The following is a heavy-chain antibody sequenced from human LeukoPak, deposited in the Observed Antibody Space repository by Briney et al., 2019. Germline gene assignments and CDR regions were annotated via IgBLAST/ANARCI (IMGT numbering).Heavy chain of an antibody. D-gene: IGHD4-23*01. CDR2: IIPIFGTA. CDR1: GGTFSNYA. Sequence: SVKVSCKASGGTFSNYAINWVRQAPGQGLEWMGGIIPIFGTAHYSQKFQGRVTITAVDSMNTAYMELSSLRSDDTAVYYCARGWLAEATVVTPYNYWGQGTLVTVSS. CDR3: ARGWLAEATVVTPYNY. V-gene: IGHV1-69*13. J-gene: IGHJ4*02.